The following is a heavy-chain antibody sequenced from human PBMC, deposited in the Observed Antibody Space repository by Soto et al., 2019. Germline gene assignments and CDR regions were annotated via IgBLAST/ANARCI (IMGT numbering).Heavy chain of an antibody. CDR2: ISYDGSDK. J-gene: IGHJ4*02. Sequence: PGGSLRLSCAASGFTFSSYAMHWVRQAPGKGLEWVALISYDGSDKDYADSVKGRFTISRDNSRNTLFLQMNSLRAEDTTVYYSLRDFYKYYDSSGYYRSPAYWGQGTLVTVSS. CDR3: LRDFYKYYDSSGYYRSPAY. V-gene: IGHV3-30-3*01. CDR1: GFTFSSYA. D-gene: IGHD3-22*01.